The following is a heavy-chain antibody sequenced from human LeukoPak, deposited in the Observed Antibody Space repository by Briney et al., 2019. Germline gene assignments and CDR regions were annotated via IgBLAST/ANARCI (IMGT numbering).Heavy chain of an antibody. J-gene: IGHJ4*02. V-gene: IGHV3-66*01. CDR1: EFSVGGNY. CDR3: AKEWIVVVVAAPTGDY. D-gene: IGHD2-15*01. CDR2: IYSGGST. Sequence: GGSLRLSCAASEFSVGGNYMTWVRQAPGKGLEWVSLIYSGGSTYYADSVKGRFTISRDNSKNTLYLQMNSLRAEDTAVYYCAKEWIVVVVAAPTGDYWGQGTLVTVSS.